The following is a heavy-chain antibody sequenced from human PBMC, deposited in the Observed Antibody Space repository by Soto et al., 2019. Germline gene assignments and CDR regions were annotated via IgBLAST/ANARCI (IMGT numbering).Heavy chain of an antibody. Sequence: QVQLVQSGAEVKKPGASVKVSCEASGYIFTDYYLHWVRQAPGQGLEYMGWIHPNTGGTKYAQKFQGRVAMTSGTLLLNWLTSDDTAVYFCARSLSTIGARLDYWGQGTLVTVSS. D-gene: IGHD6-6*01. V-gene: IGHV1-2*02. J-gene: IGHJ4*02. CDR3: ARSLSTIGARLDY. CDR2: IHPNTGGT. CDR1: GYIFTDYY.